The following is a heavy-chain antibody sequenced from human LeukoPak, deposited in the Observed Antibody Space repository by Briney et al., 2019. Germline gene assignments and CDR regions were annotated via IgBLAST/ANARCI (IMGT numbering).Heavy chain of an antibody. CDR2: IKQDGNEK. V-gene: IGHV3-7*01. Sequence: PGGSLRLSCAASGFTFSGYWMSWVRQAPGKGLEWVANIKQDGNEKYYVDSVRGRFTISRDNAKNSLYLQMNSLRAEDTAVYYCARGGGYSSSGYWGQGTLVTVSS. CDR1: GFTFSGYW. J-gene: IGHJ4*02. D-gene: IGHD6-6*01. CDR3: ARGGGYSSSGY.